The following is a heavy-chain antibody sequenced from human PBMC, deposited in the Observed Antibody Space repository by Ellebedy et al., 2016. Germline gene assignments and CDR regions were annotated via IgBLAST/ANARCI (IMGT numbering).Heavy chain of an antibody. Sequence: SETLSLXXTVSGGSISSYYWSWIRQPPGKGLEWIGYIYYSGSTNYNPSLKSRVTISVDTSKNQFSLKLSSVTAADTAVYYCASLAVAGTGTFDYWGQGTLVTVSS. D-gene: IGHD6-19*01. J-gene: IGHJ4*02. CDR2: IYYSGST. V-gene: IGHV4-59*13. CDR1: GGSISSYY. CDR3: ASLAVAGTGTFDY.